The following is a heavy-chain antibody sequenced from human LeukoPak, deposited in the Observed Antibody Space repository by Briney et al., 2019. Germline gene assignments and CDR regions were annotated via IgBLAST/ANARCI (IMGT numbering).Heavy chain of an antibody. V-gene: IGHV1-8*03. CDR2: MNTKRGNT. CDR1: GYTFTIYD. D-gene: IGHD6-6*01. J-gene: IGHJ5*02. CDR3: ARARGSIAARRGNWFDP. Sequence: ASVWVSSKDSGYTFTIYDIKGGRQAPGEGGERMGWMNTKRGNTGYAQKFQGGVTITRNTSISTAYMEMSSLRSEDTAVYYCARARGSIAARRGNWFDPWGQGTLVTVSS.